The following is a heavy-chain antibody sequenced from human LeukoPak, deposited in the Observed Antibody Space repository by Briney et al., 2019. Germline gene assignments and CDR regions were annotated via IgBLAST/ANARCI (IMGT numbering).Heavy chain of an antibody. D-gene: IGHD1-26*01. J-gene: IGHJ4*02. CDR3: ARQFSPGIVGAGPFDY. Sequence: SETLSLTCTVSGGSISSSSYYWGWIRQPPGKGLEWIGSIYYSGSTYYNPSLKSRVTISVDTSKNQFSLKLSSVTAADTAVYYCARQFSPGIVGAGPFDYWGQGTLVTVSS. V-gene: IGHV4-39*01. CDR2: IYYSGST. CDR1: GGSISSSSYY.